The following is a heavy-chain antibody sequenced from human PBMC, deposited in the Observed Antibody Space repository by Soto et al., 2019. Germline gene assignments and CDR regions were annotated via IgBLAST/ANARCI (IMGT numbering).Heavy chain of an antibody. CDR1: GGSFSSSTYY. Sequence: SETLSLTCTVSGGSFSSSTYYWGWIRQPPGKGLEWIGGIYYGGSTYYNPSLKSRVTISVDTSENQFSLKLSSVTAADTAVYYCARHGSSWYLNWFDPWGQGTLVTVPQ. J-gene: IGHJ5*02. CDR2: IYYGGST. D-gene: IGHD6-13*01. CDR3: ARHGSSWYLNWFDP. V-gene: IGHV4-39*01.